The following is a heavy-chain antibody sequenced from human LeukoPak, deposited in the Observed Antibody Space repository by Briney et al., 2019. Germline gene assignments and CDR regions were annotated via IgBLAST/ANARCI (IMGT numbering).Heavy chain of an antibody. J-gene: IGHJ3*02. CDR3: ARVRSYEPLDAFDI. D-gene: IGHD3-16*01. CDR2: SYYSGST. CDR1: GGSISSSSYY. V-gene: IGHV4-39*07. Sequence: SSETLSLTCTVSGGSISSSSYYWGWIRQPPGKGLEWSGSSYYSGSTCYNPSRKRRVTVSLRSCNNQFYVMLSFVAPADTAVYYCARVRSYEPLDAFDIWGKGTMVTVSS.